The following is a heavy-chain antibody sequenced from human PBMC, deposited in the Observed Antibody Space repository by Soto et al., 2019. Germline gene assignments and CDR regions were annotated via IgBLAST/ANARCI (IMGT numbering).Heavy chain of an antibody. D-gene: IGHD3-22*01. V-gene: IGHV4-30-2*01. Sequence: SETLSLTCAVSGGSISSGGYSWSWIRQPPGKGLEWIGYIYHSGSTYYNPSLKSRVTISVGRSKNQFSLKLSSVTAADTAVYYCASGDYYDSRLFDYWGQGTLVTVSS. CDR2: IYHSGST. CDR1: GGSISSGGYS. CDR3: ASGDYYDSRLFDY. J-gene: IGHJ4*02.